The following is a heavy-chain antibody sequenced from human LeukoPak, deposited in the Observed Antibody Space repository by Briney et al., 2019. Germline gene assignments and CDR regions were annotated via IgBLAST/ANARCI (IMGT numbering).Heavy chain of an antibody. CDR2: ISSSSGTI. CDR1: GFTFSSYS. J-gene: IGHJ4*02. CDR3: AKGRAMGRFDY. D-gene: IGHD5-18*01. Sequence: GGSLILSCAASGFTFSSYSMNWFRQAPGKGLEWVSYISSSSGTIYYADSLKGRFTISRDTSKNALYLQMNSLRAEDTAVYYCAKGRAMGRFDYWGQGTLVTVSS. V-gene: IGHV3-48*01.